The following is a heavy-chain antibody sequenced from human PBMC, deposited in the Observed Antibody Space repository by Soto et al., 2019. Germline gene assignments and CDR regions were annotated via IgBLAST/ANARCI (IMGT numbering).Heavy chain of an antibody. Sequence: ASVKVSCKASGYSFTRYGIAWARQAPGQGLEWMGWINTYNGNTNYAQNLQGRVTLTTDTSTSTAYMELMSLRSNDTAIYYCAMVDVYVTPSPQDVWGQGTTVTVSS. CDR2: INTYNGNT. J-gene: IGHJ6*02. V-gene: IGHV1-18*01. CDR3: AMVDVYVTPSPQDV. D-gene: IGHD3-16*01. CDR1: GYSFTRYG.